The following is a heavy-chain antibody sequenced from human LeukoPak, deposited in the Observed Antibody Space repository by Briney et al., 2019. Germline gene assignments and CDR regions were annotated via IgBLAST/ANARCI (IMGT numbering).Heavy chain of an antibody. V-gene: IGHV3-7*01. J-gene: IGHJ4*02. CDR3: ARWLELMRNFDW. D-gene: IGHD5-24*01. CDR2: IKQDGSEK. Sequence: GGSLRLSCVGSGFTFSDYWMSWVRQAPGKGLEWVANIKQDGSEKDYVDALKGRFTISRDNAKNSLYLQMNSLRAEDTAAYYCARWLELMRNFDWWGQGTLVTVSS. CDR1: GFTFSDYW.